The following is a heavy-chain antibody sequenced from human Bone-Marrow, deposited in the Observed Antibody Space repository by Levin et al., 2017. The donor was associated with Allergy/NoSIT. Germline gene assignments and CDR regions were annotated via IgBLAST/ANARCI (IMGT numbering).Heavy chain of an antibody. Sequence: ASVKVSCKASGYTFTGYYMHWVRQAPGQGLEWMGWINPNSGGTNYAQKFQGRVTMTRDTSISTAYMELSRLRSDDTAVYYCARVEDVLWLEPFDYWGQGTLVTVSS. CDR2: INPNSGGT. CDR1: GYTFTGYY. V-gene: IGHV1-2*02. D-gene: IGHD5-18*01. CDR3: ARVEDVLWLEPFDY. J-gene: IGHJ4*02.